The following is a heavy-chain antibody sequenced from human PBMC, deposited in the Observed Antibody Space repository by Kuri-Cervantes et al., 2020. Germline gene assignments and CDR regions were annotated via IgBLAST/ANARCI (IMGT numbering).Heavy chain of an antibody. CDR1: GGSISSYY. Sequence: ESLKISCTVSGGSISSYYWSWIRQPAGKGLEWIGRIYTSGSTNYNPSLKSRVTMSVDTSKNQFSLKLSSVTAADTAVYYCARAPFMTNWFDPWGQGTLVTVSS. V-gene: IGHV4-4*07. CDR2: IYTSGST. D-gene: IGHD2-21*02. CDR3: ARAPFMTNWFDP. J-gene: IGHJ5*02.